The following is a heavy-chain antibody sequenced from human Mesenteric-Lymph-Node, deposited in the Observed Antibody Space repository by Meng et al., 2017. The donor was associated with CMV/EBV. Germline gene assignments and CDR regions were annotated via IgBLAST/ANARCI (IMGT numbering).Heavy chain of an antibody. CDR3: AKVISSYGYSFDY. D-gene: IGHD5-18*01. CDR2: ISGSGGST. CDR1: GFTFSSYA. V-gene: IGHV3-23*01. J-gene: IGHJ4*02. Sequence: CAASGFTFSSYAMSWVRQAPGKGLEWVSAISGSGGSTYYADSVKGRFTISRDNSKNTLYLQMNSLRAEDTAVYYCAKVISSYGYSFDYWGQGTLVTVSS.